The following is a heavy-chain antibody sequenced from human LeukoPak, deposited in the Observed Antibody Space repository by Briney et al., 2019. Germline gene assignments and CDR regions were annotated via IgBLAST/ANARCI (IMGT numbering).Heavy chain of an antibody. CDR2: IGPSGSPI. V-gene: IGHV3-48*04. Sequence: PGGSLRLSCGASGFTFSSYSINWVRQAPGKGLDWVSYIGPSGSPIYYTDSVKGRFTVSRDNAKDSLFLQMSSLRAEDTAVYYCARGHYGLTIWGQGTTVIVSS. CDR3: ARGHYGLTI. CDR1: GFTFSSYS. J-gene: IGHJ6*02.